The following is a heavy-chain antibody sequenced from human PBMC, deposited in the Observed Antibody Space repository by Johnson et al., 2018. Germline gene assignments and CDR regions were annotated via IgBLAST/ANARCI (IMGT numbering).Heavy chain of an antibody. Sequence: VQLVQSGGGLVQPGGSLRLSCAASGFTFSSYSMNWVRQAPGKGLEWVSYISSSSSTIYSADSVKGRITIPRDNAKKSLYLQMKRLRDEDTAVYYWARTYYDFWSVDYWGQGTLVTVSS. D-gene: IGHD3-3*01. CDR2: ISSSSSTI. CDR3: ARTYYDFWSVDY. V-gene: IGHV3-48*02. CDR1: GFTFSSYS. J-gene: IGHJ4*02.